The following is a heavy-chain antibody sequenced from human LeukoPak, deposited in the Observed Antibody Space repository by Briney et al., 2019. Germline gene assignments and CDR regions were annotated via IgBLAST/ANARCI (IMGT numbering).Heavy chain of an antibody. CDR2: INPSGGST. V-gene: IGHV1-46*01. CDR3: ARGLRTRGT. Sequence: ASVKVSCKASGYTFTSYYMHWVRQAPGQGLEWMGIINPSGGSTSYAQKFQGRVTMTRDTSISTAYMELSRLKSDDTAVYYCARGLRTRGTWGQGTMVTVSS. J-gene: IGHJ3*01. D-gene: IGHD5-12*01. CDR1: GYTFTSYY.